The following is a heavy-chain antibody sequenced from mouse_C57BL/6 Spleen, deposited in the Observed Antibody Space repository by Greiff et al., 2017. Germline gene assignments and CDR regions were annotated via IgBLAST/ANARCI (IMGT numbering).Heavy chain of an antibody. V-gene: IGHV3-6*01. J-gene: IGHJ3*01. CDR3: ARGDYGTPFAY. D-gene: IGHD1-1*01. CDR1: CYSITSGYY. Sequence: DVKLQESGPGLVKPSQSLSLTCSVTCYSITSGYYWNWIRQFPGNKLEWMGYISYDGSNNYNPSLKNRIAITRDTSKNQFFLKLNSVTTEDTATYYGARGDYGTPFAYWGQGTLVTVSA. CDR2: ISYDGSN.